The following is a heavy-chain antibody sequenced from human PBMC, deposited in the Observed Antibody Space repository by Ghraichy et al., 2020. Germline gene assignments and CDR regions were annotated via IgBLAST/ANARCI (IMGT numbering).Heavy chain of an antibody. J-gene: IGHJ4*02. CDR2: IRYDGSNK. D-gene: IGHD3-22*01. CDR1: GFTFSSYG. CDR3: AKDPLGDSSGYYLY. V-gene: IGHV3-30*02. Sequence: GGSLRLSCAASGFTFSSYGMHWVRQAPGKGLEWVAFIRYDGSNKYYADSVKGRFTISRDNSKNTLYLQMNSLRAEDTAVYYCAKDPLGDSSGYYLYWGQGTLVTVSS.